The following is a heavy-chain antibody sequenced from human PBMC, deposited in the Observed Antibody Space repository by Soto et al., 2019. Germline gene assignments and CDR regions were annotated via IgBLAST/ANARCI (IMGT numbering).Heavy chain of an antibody. CDR1: GYTFTSYG. V-gene: IGHV1-18*01. D-gene: IGHD3-3*01. Sequence: QVQLVQSGAEVKKPGASVKVSCKASGYTFTSYGISWVRQAPGQGLEWMGWISAHNGNTNYAQKLQGRVTMTTDTSTSTAYMELRSLRSDDTAVYYCARDPGPNYYDFWSGYYYYGMDVWGQGTTVTVSS. CDR2: ISAHNGNT. CDR3: ARDPGPNYYDFWSGYYYYGMDV. J-gene: IGHJ6*02.